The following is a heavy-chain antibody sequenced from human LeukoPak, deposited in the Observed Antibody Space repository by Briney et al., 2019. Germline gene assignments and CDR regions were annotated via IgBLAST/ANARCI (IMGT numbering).Heavy chain of an antibody. D-gene: IGHD2-2*01. V-gene: IGHV1-8*01. J-gene: IGHJ6*03. CDR3: ARGGGGYCSSTSCYSDYYYYYYMDV. Sequence: ASVKVSCXASGYTFTSYDINWVRQATGQGLEWMGWMNPNSGNTGYAQKFQGRVTMTRNTSISTAYMELSSLRSEDTAVYYCARGGGGYCSSTSCYSDYYYYYYMDVWGKGTTVTVSS. CDR2: MNPNSGNT. CDR1: GYTFTSYD.